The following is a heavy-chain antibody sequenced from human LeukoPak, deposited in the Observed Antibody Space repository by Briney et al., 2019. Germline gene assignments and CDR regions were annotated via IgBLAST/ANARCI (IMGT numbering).Heavy chain of an antibody. D-gene: IGHD3-3*01. J-gene: IGHJ5*02. CDR2: MNPNSGNT. Sequence: ASVKVSCMASGYTFTSYDINWVRQATGQGPEWMGWMNPNSGNTGYAQKFQGRVTMTRNTSISTAYMELSSLRSEDTAVYYCARGVFQFRIPIFGVVIIRPRSNWFDPWGQGTLVTVSS. V-gene: IGHV1-8*01. CDR3: ARGVFQFRIPIFGVVIIRPRSNWFDP. CDR1: GYTFTSYD.